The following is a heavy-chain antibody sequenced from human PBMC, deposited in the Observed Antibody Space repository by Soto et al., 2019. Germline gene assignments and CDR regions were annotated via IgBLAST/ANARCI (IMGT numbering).Heavy chain of an antibody. CDR3: AASGGGNGPHYHYYYGMDV. J-gene: IGHJ6*02. V-gene: IGHV3-23*01. CDR1: GFTFGTYA. CDR2: ISASGVST. D-gene: IGHD2-15*01. Sequence: VGSLRLSCAASGFTFGTYAMSWVRQAPGKGLEWVSGISASGVSTYYADFLKGRFTISRDNSKNTLYLQMNSLRADDTAVYYCAASGGGNGPHYHYYYGMDVWGQGTTVTVSS.